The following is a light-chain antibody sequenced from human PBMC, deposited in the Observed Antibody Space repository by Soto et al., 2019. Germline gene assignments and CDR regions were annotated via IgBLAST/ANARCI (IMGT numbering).Light chain of an antibody. Sequence: AIRMTQSPSSFSASTGDRVTITCRASQGISSYLAWYQQKPGKAPKLLIYAASTLQSGVPSTFSGSGSVTDFTLTISCLQSEDFATYYCQQYYSYPRTFGQGTKVDIK. CDR1: QGISSY. CDR3: QQYYSYPRT. V-gene: IGKV1-8*01. CDR2: AAS. J-gene: IGKJ1*01.